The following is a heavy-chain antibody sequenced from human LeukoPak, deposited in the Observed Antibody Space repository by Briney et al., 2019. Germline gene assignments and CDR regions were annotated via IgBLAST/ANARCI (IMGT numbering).Heavy chain of an antibody. D-gene: IGHD3-10*01. J-gene: IGHJ4*02. CDR2: IYYSGST. CDR3: ARGHYYGSGSYYNYFDY. CDR1: GGSISSYH. V-gene: IGHV4-59*01. Sequence: SETLSLTCTVSGGSISSYHWSWIRQPPGKGLEWIGYIYYSGSTNYNPSLKSRVTISVDTSKNQFSLKLSSVTAADTAVYYCARGHYYGSGSYYNYFDYWGQGTLVTVSS.